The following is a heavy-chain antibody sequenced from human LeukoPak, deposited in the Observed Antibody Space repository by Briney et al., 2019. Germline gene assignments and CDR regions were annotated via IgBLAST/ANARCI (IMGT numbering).Heavy chain of an antibody. CDR3: ARAVRKSYDFWSGPLYYFDY. CDR2: ISAYNGNT. J-gene: IGHJ4*02. Sequence: ASVKVSCKASGYTFTSYGISWVRQAPGQGLEWMGWISAYNGNTNYAQKLQGRVTMTTDTSTSTAYMELRSLRSDDTAVYYCARAVRKSYDFWSGPLYYFDYWGQGTLVTVSS. CDR1: GYTFTSYG. D-gene: IGHD3-3*01. V-gene: IGHV1-18*01.